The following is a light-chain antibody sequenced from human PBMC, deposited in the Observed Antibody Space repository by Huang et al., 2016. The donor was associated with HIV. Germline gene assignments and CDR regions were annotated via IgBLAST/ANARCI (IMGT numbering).Light chain of an antibody. V-gene: IGKV4-1*01. CDR3: QQYYSSPRT. Sequence: DIVMTQSPDSLAVSLGERATINCKSSQSVLYSSKNKNYLAWYQQKPGQPPKLLIYWAPTRESGVPDRFSGSGSGTDFTLTISSLQAEDVAVYYCQQYYSSPRTFGQGTKLEIK. J-gene: IGKJ2*01. CDR1: QSVLYSSKNKNY. CDR2: WAP.